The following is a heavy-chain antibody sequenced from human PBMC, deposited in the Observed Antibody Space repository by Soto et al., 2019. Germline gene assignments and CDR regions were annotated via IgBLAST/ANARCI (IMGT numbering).Heavy chain of an antibody. J-gene: IGHJ6*02. V-gene: IGHV5-51*03. D-gene: IGHD3-10*01. Sequence: DVQLVQSGAEVKRPGESLKISCQDSGGSFATYWIAWVRQMPGKGLDWVGIIYPGDSDTRYSPSFQGQVTISADKSVNXAXXQWSSLKASDSAIYYCARTLVSRLGSKFHFYKVDVWGQGTTVTVSS. CDR3: ARTLVSRLGSKFHFYKVDV. CDR1: GGSFATYW. CDR2: IYPGDSDT.